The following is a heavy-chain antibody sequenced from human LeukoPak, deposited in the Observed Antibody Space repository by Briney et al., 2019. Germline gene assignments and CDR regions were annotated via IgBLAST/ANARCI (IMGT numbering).Heavy chain of an antibody. CDR3: ARERLHAVGDY. V-gene: IGHV1-2*06. J-gene: IGHJ4*02. CDR2: VNPNGGGT. D-gene: IGHD1-26*01. CDR1: GYTFTGYY. Sequence: GASVKASCKASGYTFTGYYMHWVRQAPGQGLEWMGRVNPNGGGTSYAQKFQGRVTMTRDTSISTAYMELSRLRSDDTAVYYCARERLHAVGDYWGQGTLVTVSS.